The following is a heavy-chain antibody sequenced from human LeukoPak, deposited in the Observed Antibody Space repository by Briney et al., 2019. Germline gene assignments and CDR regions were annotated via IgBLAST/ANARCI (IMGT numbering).Heavy chain of an antibody. V-gene: IGHV1-8*01. D-gene: IGHD4-23*01. CDR2: MNPNSGNT. CDR3: ASRAVVTRAFDI. Sequence: ASVKVSCKASGYTFTSYDINWVRQAPGQGLEWMGWMNPNSGNTGYAQRFQGRVTMTRNTSISTAYMELSSLRSEDTAVYYCASRAVVTRAFDIWGQGTMVAVSS. J-gene: IGHJ3*02. CDR1: GYTFTSYD.